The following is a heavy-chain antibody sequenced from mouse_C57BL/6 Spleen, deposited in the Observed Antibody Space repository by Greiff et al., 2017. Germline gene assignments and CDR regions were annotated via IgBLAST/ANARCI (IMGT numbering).Heavy chain of an antibody. D-gene: IGHD1-1*01. CDR1: GYAFSSSW. CDR3: ARPVYGSSYWYFDV. Sequence: QVQLQQSGPELVKPGASVKISCKASGYAFSSSWMNWVKQRPGKGLEWIGRIYPGDGDTNYNGKFKGKATLTADKSSSTAYMQLSSLPSEDSAVYFCARPVYGSSYWYFDVWGTGTTVTVSS. CDR2: IYPGDGDT. V-gene: IGHV1-82*01. J-gene: IGHJ1*03.